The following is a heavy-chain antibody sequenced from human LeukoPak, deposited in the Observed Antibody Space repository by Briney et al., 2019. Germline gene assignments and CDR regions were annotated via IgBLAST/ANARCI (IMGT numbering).Heavy chain of an antibody. CDR3: ARATPFWSGYYTAFDI. CDR1: GYSISNVYY. J-gene: IGHJ3*02. V-gene: IGHV4-38-2*01. D-gene: IGHD3-3*01. CDR2: IYHRGTT. Sequence: SETLSLTCAVSGYSISNVYYWGWLRQPPGRGLEWIATIYHRGTTYYSPSLKSRVTISVDTSKNQFSLKLSSVTAADTAVYYCARATPFWSGYYTAFDIWGQGTMVTVSS.